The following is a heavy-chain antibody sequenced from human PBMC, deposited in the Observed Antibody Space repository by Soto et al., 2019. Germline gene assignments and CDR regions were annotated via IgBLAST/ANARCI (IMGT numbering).Heavy chain of an antibody. V-gene: IGHV1-8*01. CDR3: ARLYCSSTSCYGFDY. CDR2: MNPNSGNT. D-gene: IGHD2-2*01. CDR1: GYTFTSYD. Sequence: QVPLVQSGAEVKKPGASVKVSCKASGYTFTSYDINWVRQATGQGLEWMGWMNPNSGNTGYAQKFQGRVTMTRNTSISTAYMELSSLRSEDTAVYYCARLYCSSTSCYGFDYWGQGTLVTVSS. J-gene: IGHJ4*02.